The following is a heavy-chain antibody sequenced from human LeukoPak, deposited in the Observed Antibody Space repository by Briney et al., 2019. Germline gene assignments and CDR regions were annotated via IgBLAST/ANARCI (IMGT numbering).Heavy chain of an antibody. CDR3: ATYPFRGDTHYFDY. V-gene: IGHV4-59*01. D-gene: IGHD3-10*01. CDR2: IDHTGST. CDR1: DDSITIYY. J-gene: IGHJ4*02. Sequence: PSETLSLTCTVSDDSITIYYWSWIRQPPGKGLEWIGYIDHTGSTNYNPSLKSRVTISVDTSKNQFSLKLSSVTAADTAVYYCATYPFRGDTHYFDYWGQGILVTVSS.